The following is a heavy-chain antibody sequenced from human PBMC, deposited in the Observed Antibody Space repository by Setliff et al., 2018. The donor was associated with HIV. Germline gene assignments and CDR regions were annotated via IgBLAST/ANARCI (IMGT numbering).Heavy chain of an antibody. V-gene: IGHV4-59*08. CDR2: IFYTGRT. J-gene: IGHJ4*02. CDR1: GGSINSYY. CDR3: AGHMMITPCRFFDS. D-gene: IGHD3-16*01. Sequence: SETLSLTCAVSGGSINSYYWSWIRQPPGRGLEWIGYIFYTGRTSYNPSLKSRVSMSVDPAKNQFSLNLSSVTAADTAVYYCAGHMMITPCRFFDSWGQGTLVTVSS.